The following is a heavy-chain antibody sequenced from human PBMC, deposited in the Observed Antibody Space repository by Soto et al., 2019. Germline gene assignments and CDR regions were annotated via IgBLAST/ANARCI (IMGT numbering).Heavy chain of an antibody. D-gene: IGHD3-10*01. Sequence: QITLKESGPTLVKPTQTLTLTCTFSGFSLSTSGVGVGWIRQPPGKALEWLALIYWDDDKRYSPSLKSRLTITKDTSKNQVVLTITNKDPVDTATYYCAHCSALLWFGDPLVDYWGQGTLVTVSS. V-gene: IGHV2-5*02. CDR1: GFSLSTSGVG. J-gene: IGHJ4*02. CDR2: IYWDDDK. CDR3: AHCSALLWFGDPLVDY.